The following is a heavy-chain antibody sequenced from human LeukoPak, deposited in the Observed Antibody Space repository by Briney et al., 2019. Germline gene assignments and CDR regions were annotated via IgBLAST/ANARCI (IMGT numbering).Heavy chain of an antibody. CDR2: IYYSGST. D-gene: IGHD6-19*01. CDR3: ARRVYSSGWYVFDY. Sequence: SETLSLTCTVSGGSISSGGYYWSWIRQHPGKGLEWLGYIYYSGSTYYNPSLKSRVTISVDTSKNQFSLKLSSVTAADTAVYYCARRVYSSGWYVFDYWGQGTLVTVSS. CDR1: GGSISSGGYY. J-gene: IGHJ4*02. V-gene: IGHV4-31*03.